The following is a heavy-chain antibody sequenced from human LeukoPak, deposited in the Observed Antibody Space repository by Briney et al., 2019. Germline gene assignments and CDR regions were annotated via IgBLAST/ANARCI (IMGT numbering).Heavy chain of an antibody. J-gene: IGHJ4*02. CDR3: AKSGGVVVGVYFDY. CDR1: GFNFDDYA. V-gene: IGHV3-9*01. CDR2: ISWNSGSI. Sequence: GGSLRLSCAASGFNFDDYAMDWARQAPGKGLEWVSGISWNSGSIGYADSVKGRFTISRDNAKNSLFLEMNNLRVEDTALYYCAKSGGVVVGVYFDYWGQGTLVTVSS. D-gene: IGHD2-15*01.